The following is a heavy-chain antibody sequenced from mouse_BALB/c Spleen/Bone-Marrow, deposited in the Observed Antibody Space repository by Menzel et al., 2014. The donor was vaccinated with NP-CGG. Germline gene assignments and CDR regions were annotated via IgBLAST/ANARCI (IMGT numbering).Heavy chain of an antibody. D-gene: IGHD2-1*01. V-gene: IGHV7-3*02. CDR2: IRNKANGYTI. CDR3: ARDYYLAY. CDR1: GFTFTDYY. Sequence: EVKLVESGGGLAQPGGSLILSCTTSGFTFTDYYMSWVRQPPGKALEWLVFIRNKANGYTIEYSASVKGRFTISRDNSQNILYLQMNTLRAEDSATYYCARDYYLAYWGQGTLVTVSA. J-gene: IGHJ3*01.